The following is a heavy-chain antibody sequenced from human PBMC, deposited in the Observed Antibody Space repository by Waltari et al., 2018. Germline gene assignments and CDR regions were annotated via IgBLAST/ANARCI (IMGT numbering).Heavy chain of an antibody. D-gene: IGHD2-2*01. CDR3: ARAGLDCTRTSCYYWSFDL. Sequence: EVQLVESGGGLVQPGGSLRLACVASGFSFSSHYMTWLRHAPGKGLGGVAKVWQDGGDRNHGDAVKGRFTISRENAKNARDLQMDSLRAEDTAVYYCARAGLDCTRTSCYYWSFDLWGRGTLVTVSS. V-gene: IGHV3-7*01. CDR2: VWQDGGDR. CDR1: GFSFSSHY. J-gene: IGHJ2*01.